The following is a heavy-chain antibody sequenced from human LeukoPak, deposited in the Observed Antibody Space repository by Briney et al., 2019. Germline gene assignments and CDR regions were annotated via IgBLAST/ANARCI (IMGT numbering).Heavy chain of an antibody. Sequence: ETLSLTCTVSGGSISSYYWSWVRQAPGKGLEWVANIKQDGSEKYYVDSVKGRFTISRDNAKTSLYLQMNSLRAEDTAVYYCAREQPPPLVNRIVGATLGWFDPWGQGTLVTVSS. CDR2: IKQDGSEK. V-gene: IGHV3-7*01. J-gene: IGHJ5*02. D-gene: IGHD1-26*01. CDR3: AREQPPPLVNRIVGATLGWFDP. CDR1: GGSISSYY.